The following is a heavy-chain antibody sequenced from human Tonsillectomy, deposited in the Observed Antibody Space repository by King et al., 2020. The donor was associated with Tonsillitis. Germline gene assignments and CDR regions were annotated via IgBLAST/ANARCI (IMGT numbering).Heavy chain of an antibody. CDR2: IIPIFHTA. Sequence: QLVQSGAEVKKPGSSVTVSCKASGGTFSTYAISWVRQAPGQGLEWLGGIIPIFHTASYAQKFQGRVTITADTSPSTAYMELSSLRSDDTAVYYCARSHTSGYYYVYWFDSWGQGTLVTVSS. J-gene: IGHJ5*01. D-gene: IGHD3-22*01. CDR1: GGTFSTYA. V-gene: IGHV1-69*06. CDR3: ARSHTSGYYYVYWFDS.